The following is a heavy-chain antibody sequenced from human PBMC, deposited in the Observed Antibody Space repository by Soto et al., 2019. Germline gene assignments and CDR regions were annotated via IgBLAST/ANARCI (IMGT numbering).Heavy chain of an antibody. V-gene: IGHV3-11*01. Sequence: QVQLVEAGGGLVKPGGSLRLSCAASGFTFSDYYMSWIRQAPGKGLEWVSYISSSAGTIYYADSVKGRFTISRDNAKNSLYLQMNSLRAEDTAVYHCARGGTNSYYYAMDVWGQGTTVTVSS. CDR2: ISSSAGTI. CDR1: GFTFSDYY. CDR3: ARGGTNSYYYAMDV. J-gene: IGHJ6*02.